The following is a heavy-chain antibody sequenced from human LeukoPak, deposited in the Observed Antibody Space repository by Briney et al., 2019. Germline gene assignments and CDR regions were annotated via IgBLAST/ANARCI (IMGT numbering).Heavy chain of an antibody. CDR1: GFTFSSYG. V-gene: IGHV3-30*18. J-gene: IGHJ4*02. CDR3: AKDFGWSTAFDY. Sequence: GGSLRLSCAASGFTFSSYGMHWVRQAPGKGLEWVAVISYDGSNKYYADSVKGRFTISRDNSKNTLYLQMNSLRAEDTAVYYCAKDFGWSTAFDYWGQGTLVTVSS. D-gene: IGHD2-15*01. CDR2: ISYDGSNK.